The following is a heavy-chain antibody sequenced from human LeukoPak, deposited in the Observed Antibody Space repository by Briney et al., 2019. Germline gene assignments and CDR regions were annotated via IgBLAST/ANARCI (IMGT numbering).Heavy chain of an antibody. CDR1: GGTFSSYA. CDR3: AIDLEVAAYGGYYFDY. J-gene: IGHJ4*02. CDR2: IIPILGIA. V-gene: IGHV1-69*04. Sequence: SVKVSCKASGGTFSSYAISWVRQAPGQGLEWMGRIIPILGIANYAQKFQGRVTITADKSTSTAYMELSSLRSEDTAVYYCAIDLEVAAYGGYYFDYWGQGTLVTVSS. D-gene: IGHD6-19*01.